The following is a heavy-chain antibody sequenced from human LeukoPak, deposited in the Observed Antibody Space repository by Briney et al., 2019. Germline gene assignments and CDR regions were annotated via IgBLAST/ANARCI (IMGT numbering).Heavy chain of an antibody. CDR1: GFTFSGSA. CDR2: IRSKTNSYAT. CDR3: TRHVGEVYYDSSGYYD. D-gene: IGHD3-22*01. J-gene: IGHJ4*02. V-gene: IGHV3-73*01. Sequence: PGGSLRLSCAASGFTFSGSAMHWVRQASGKGLEWVGRIRSKTNSYATAYAASVKGRFTISRDDSKNTAYLQMNSLKTEDTAVYYCTRHVGEVYYDSSGYYDWGQGTLVTVSS.